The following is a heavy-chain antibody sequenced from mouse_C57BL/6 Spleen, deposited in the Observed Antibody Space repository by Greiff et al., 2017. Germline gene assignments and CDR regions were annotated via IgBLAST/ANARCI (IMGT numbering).Heavy chain of an antibody. CDR1: YFAFMASA. D-gene: IGHD3-3*01. V-gene: IGHV1-49*01. Sequence: LQQSGPGLVRPWSSVRLSCKDSYFAFMASAMHWGKQRPGHGLEWIGTFTMYSDATEYSENFKGKATLTANTSSSTAYMELSSLTSEASAVYYCARKGTEYFDVWGKGTTVTVSS. CDR2: FTMYSDAT. CDR3: ARKGTEYFDV. J-gene: IGHJ1*03.